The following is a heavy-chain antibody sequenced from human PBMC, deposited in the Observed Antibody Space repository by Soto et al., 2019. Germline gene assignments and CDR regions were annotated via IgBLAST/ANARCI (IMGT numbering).Heavy chain of an antibody. CDR1: GYSFTNHG. Sequence: VKVSCKASGYSFTNHGISWVRQAPGQGPEWMGWISADNGNTKYAQHLQGRVTLTTDTSTSTAYMDLRSLRSDDTAVYYCARETYGDYVGYFDPWGQGILVTVSS. D-gene: IGHD4-17*01. V-gene: IGHV1-18*01. J-gene: IGHJ5*02. CDR2: ISADNGNT. CDR3: ARETYGDYVGYFDP.